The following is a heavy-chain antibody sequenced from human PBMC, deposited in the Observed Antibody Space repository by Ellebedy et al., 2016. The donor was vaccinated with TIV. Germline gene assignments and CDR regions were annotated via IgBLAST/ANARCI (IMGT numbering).Heavy chain of an antibody. D-gene: IGHD7-27*01. CDR2: INTNSGNP. Sequence: AASVKVSCKASGYTFVSYGVNWVRQAPGQGLEWMGWINTNSGNPTYAQAFTGRIVFSLDTSVSTAYLQISSLRAEDSAVYYCARTGIWGNASDIWGQGTMVTVSS. J-gene: IGHJ3*02. CDR1: GYTFVSYG. CDR3: ARTGIWGNASDI. V-gene: IGHV7-4-1*02.